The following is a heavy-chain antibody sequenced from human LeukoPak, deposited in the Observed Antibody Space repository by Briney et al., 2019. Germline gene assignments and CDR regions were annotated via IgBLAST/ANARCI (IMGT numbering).Heavy chain of an antibody. CDR1: GFTFSSYS. J-gene: IGHJ3*02. Sequence: GGSLRLSCAASGFTFSSYSMNWVRQAPGKGLEWVSSISSSSSYIYYADSVKGRFTISRDNAKNSLYLQMNSLRAEDTAVYYCARDSYYYILTGYTRDAFDIWGQGTMVTVSS. CDR2: ISSSSSYI. V-gene: IGHV3-21*01. CDR3: ARDSYYYILTGYTRDAFDI. D-gene: IGHD3-9*01.